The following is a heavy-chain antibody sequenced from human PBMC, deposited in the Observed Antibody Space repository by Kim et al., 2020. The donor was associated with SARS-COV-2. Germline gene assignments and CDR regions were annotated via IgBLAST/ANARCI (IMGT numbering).Heavy chain of an antibody. CDR3: ARDPDTSSKVDY. Sequence: YYTESVKGRFTNSRDNAKNSLYLQMDSLRVEDTAVYYCARDPDTSSKVDYWGQGTLVTVSS. V-gene: IGHV3-11*01. J-gene: IGHJ4*02. D-gene: IGHD6-13*01.